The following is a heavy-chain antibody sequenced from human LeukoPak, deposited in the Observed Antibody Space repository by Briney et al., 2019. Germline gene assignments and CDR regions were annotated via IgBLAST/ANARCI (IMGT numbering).Heavy chain of an antibody. D-gene: IGHD3-3*01. CDR1: GFTFSSYG. CDR3: ARDPALLYDFWSGYSRTFDY. V-gene: IGHV3-33*01. Sequence: GRSLRLSCAASGFTFSSYGMHWVRQAPGKGLEWVAVIWYDGSNKYYADSVKGRFTTSRDNSKNTLYLQMNSLRAEDTAVYYCARDPALLYDFWSGYSRTFDYWGQGTLVTVSS. CDR2: IWYDGSNK. J-gene: IGHJ4*02.